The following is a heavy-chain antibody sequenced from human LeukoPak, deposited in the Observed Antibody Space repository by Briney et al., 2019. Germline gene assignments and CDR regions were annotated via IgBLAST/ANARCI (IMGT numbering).Heavy chain of an antibody. D-gene: IGHD6-25*01. J-gene: IGHJ4*02. Sequence: ATMKVSCKASGYSFTNYGITWVRQAPGQGLEWMGWISAYSGNTDYTQKFQGRVTMTTDTSTSTAYMELRSLRSDDTAVYYCARAGGVKTAALDLDCWGQGTLVTVSS. CDR2: ISAYSGNT. CDR3: ARAGGVKTAALDLDC. V-gene: IGHV1-18*01. CDR1: GYSFTNYG.